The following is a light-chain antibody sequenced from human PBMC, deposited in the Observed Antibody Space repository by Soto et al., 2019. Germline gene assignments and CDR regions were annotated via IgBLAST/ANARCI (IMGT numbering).Light chain of an antibody. CDR3: QQYNRQYT. J-gene: IGKJ2*01. CDR1: QSISSW. Sequence: DIQMTQSPSTLSASVGDRVTITCRASQSISSWLAWYQQKPGKAPKLLIYKASSLESGVPSRFSGSGSGTEFTLTISRLQPDDFGTYYCQQYNRQYTFGQGTKLEIK. V-gene: IGKV1-5*03. CDR2: KAS.